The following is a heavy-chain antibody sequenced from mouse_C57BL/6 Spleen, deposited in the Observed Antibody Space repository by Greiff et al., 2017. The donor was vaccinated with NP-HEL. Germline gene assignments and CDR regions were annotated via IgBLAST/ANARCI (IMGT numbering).Heavy chain of an antibody. D-gene: IGHD1-1*01. CDR1: GYTFTDYN. J-gene: IGHJ2*01. Sequence: EVKLQESGPELVKPGASVKMSCKASGYTFTDYNMHWVKQSHGKSLEWIGYINPNNGGTSYNQKFKGKATLTVNKSSSTAYMELRSLTSEDSAVYYCATHYYGSSFDYWGQGTTLTVSS. CDR3: ATHYYGSSFDY. V-gene: IGHV1-22*01. CDR2: INPNNGGT.